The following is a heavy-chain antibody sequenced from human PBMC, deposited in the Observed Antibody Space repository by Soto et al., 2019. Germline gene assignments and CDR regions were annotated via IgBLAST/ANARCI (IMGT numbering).Heavy chain of an antibody. CDR2: IWSDGGNK. CDR1: GFTFSSYG. D-gene: IGHD6-13*01. V-gene: IGHV3-33*01. CDR3: ARWGIAAGDY. J-gene: IGHJ4*02. Sequence: QVQLVESGGGVVQPGRSLRLSCAASGFTFSSYGMHWVRQAPGKGLEWVAVIWSDGGNKYYADSVKGRFTISRDNSKNTLYLQMNSLRAEETAVYYCARWGIAAGDYWGQGTLVTVSS.